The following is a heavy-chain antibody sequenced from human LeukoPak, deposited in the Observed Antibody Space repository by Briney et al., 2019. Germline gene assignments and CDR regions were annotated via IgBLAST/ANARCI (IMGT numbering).Heavy chain of an antibody. CDR1: GDSVSTNLYY. CDR3: ARQGYGRSSFFDH. D-gene: IGHD6-6*01. Sequence: ASETLSLTCTVSGDSVSTNLYYWGWIRQPPGKGLEWIGNLFHSGTTCYNPSLKSRVSISVDTSKNQFSLKLNSVTAADTAVYYCARQGYGRSSFFDHWGQGTLVTVSS. V-gene: IGHV4-39*01. J-gene: IGHJ4*02. CDR2: LFHSGTT.